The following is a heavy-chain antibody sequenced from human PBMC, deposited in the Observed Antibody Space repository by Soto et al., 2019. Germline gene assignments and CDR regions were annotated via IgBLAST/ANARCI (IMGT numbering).Heavy chain of an antibody. D-gene: IGHD6-13*01. CDR1: GFTFSSYS. J-gene: IGHJ5*02. CDR3: TRDASRDSSARGWFDP. Sequence: GGSLRLSCAASGFTFSSYSMNWVRQAPGKGLEWVSSISSNSAYIYYTDALRGRFTISRDNAKNSLHLQMNSLRAEDTAVYYCTRDASRDSSARGWFDP. CDR2: ISSNSAYI. V-gene: IGHV3-21*01.